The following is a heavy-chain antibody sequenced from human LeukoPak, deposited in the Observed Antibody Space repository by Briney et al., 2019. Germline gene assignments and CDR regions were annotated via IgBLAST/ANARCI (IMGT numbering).Heavy chain of an antibody. CDR2: IWYDGSNE. CDR3: ARDSDDYGDNTYFDY. Sequence: PGRSLRLSCAPSGFTFSTYGMHWVRQAPGKGLEWVAAIWYDGSNEKYADSVKGRFTISRDNSKNTLYLQLSSLRAEDTAVYYCARDSDDYGDNTYFDYWGQGTLVTVSS. CDR1: GFTFSTYG. J-gene: IGHJ4*02. V-gene: IGHV3-33*01. D-gene: IGHD4-17*01.